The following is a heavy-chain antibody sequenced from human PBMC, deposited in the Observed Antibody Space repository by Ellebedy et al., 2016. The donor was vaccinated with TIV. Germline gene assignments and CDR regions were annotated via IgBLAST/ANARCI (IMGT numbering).Heavy chain of an antibody. CDR1: GFTFSDYY. J-gene: IGHJ6*03. Sequence: GESLKISXAASGFTFSDYYMSWIRQAPGKGLEWVSYIDSSSTTIYYADSVKGRFTISRDNAKNSLYLQMNSLRAEDTAVYYCARDFWSGWDYMDVWGKGTTVTVSS. V-gene: IGHV3-11*04. CDR2: IDSSSTTI. CDR3: ARDFWSGWDYMDV. D-gene: IGHD3-3*01.